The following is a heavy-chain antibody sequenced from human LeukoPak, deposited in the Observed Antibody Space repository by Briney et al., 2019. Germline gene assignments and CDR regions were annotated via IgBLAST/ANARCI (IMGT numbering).Heavy chain of an antibody. CDR3: ARDLPPSTVTTVSYYYGMDV. Sequence: GGSLRLSCAASGFTVSSNYMSWVRQAPGKGLEWVSVIYSGSSTYYADSVKGRFTISRDNSKNTLYLQMNSLRAEDTAVYYCARDLPPSTVTTVSYYYGMDVWGQGTTVTVSS. J-gene: IGHJ6*02. CDR2: IYSGSST. CDR1: GFTVSSNY. D-gene: IGHD4-11*01. V-gene: IGHV3-53*01.